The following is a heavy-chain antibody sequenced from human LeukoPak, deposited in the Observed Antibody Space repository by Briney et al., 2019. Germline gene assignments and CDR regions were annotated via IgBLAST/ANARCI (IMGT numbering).Heavy chain of an antibody. CDR2: IIPILGIA. CDR3: PSEDVIRDFGS. V-gene: IGHV1-69*04. J-gene: IGHJ4*02. CDR1: GGTFSSSA. D-gene: IGHD3-9*01. Sequence: SVKVSCKASGGTFSSSAISWVRQAPGQGLEWMGRIIPILGIANYAQKFQGRVTITADKSTSTAYMELSSLRSEDTAVFFCPSEDVIRDFGSWGQGTLVTVSS.